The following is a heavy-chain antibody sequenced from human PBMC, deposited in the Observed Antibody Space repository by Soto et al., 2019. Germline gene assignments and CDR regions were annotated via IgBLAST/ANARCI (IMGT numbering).Heavy chain of an antibody. D-gene: IGHD2-21*01. V-gene: IGHV3-23*01. J-gene: IGHJ4*02. CDR3: SEDRRWGVVSPSHDY. Sequence: ESGGGIVQPGGSLRVSCVASGFTFRNFVMSWVRQAPGKGLEWVSAIRGTGGETFYADSVKGRFTISRDNSKNTLYLQMNSLRDEDTALYFCSEDRRWGVVSPSHDYWGQGTLVTVSS. CDR2: IRGTGGET. CDR1: GFTFRNFV.